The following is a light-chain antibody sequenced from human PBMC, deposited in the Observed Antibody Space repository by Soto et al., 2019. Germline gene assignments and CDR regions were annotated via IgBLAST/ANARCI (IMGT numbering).Light chain of an antibody. CDR2: DAS. J-gene: IGKJ1*01. CDR3: HQYASSPLT. Sequence: EIVLTQSPGTLSLSPGERATLSCRASQTVGSNYLAWYQQKPGQAPRLLIYDASSRATGIQDRFSGSGSGTDFTLTFSRLEPEDFAVYYCHQYASSPLTFGQGTKVEIK. CDR1: QTVGSNY. V-gene: IGKV3-20*01.